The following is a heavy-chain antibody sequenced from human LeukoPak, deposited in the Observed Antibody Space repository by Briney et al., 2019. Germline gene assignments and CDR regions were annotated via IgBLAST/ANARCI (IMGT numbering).Heavy chain of an antibody. CDR1: GYTFNVFH. CDR3: ARDDRGATDY. Sequence: ASVKVSCKTSGYTFNVFHIHWVRQAPGQGLEWMGWINPNSGGIHYAQKFQGRVTLIRDTSIRTVYMDLTSLKSDDTAVYYCARDDRGATDYWGQGALVTVSS. CDR2: INPNSGGI. J-gene: IGHJ4*02. V-gene: IGHV1-2*02. D-gene: IGHD1-26*01.